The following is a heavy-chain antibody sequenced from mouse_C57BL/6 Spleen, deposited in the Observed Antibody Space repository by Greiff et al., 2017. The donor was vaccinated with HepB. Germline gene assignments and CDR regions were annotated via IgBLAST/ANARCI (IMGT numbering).Heavy chain of an antibody. CDR2: IYPGSGST. CDR1: GYTFTSYW. V-gene: IGHV1-55*01. Sequence: QVQLQQPGAELVKPGASVKMSCKASGYTFTSYWITWVKQRPGQGLEWIGDIYPGSGSTNYNEKFKSKATLTVDTSSSTAYMQLSSLTSEDSAVYYCAIYSNYVGYAMDYWGQGTSVTVSS. CDR3: AIYSNYVGYAMDY. J-gene: IGHJ4*01. D-gene: IGHD2-5*01.